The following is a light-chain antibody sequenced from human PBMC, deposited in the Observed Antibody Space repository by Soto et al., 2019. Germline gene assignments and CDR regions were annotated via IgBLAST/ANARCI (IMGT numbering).Light chain of an antibody. CDR2: AAS. J-gene: IGKJ4*02. Sequence: DIQMTQSPSSVSASLGDRVTITCRASQGISSWLAWYQQKPGKAPKLLIYAASSLQSGVPSRFSGSGYVNDFNRTGRSVKPEDIATYCCQQDNSLPVTCGGGNKV. CDR1: QGISSW. V-gene: IGKV1D-12*01. CDR3: QQDNSLPVT.